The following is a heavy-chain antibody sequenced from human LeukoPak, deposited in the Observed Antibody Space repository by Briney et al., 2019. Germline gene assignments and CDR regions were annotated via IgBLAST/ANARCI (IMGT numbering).Heavy chain of an antibody. CDR2: INPNSGGT. J-gene: IGHJ6*03. CDR1: GYTFTGYY. CDR3: ARDRVGSYYYMDV. Sequence: ASVKVSCKASGYTFTGYYMHWVRQAPGQGREWMGWINPNSGGTNYAQKFQGRVTMTRDTSISTAYMELSRLRSDDTAMYYCARDRVGSYYYMDVWGKGTTVTVSS. V-gene: IGHV1-2*02. D-gene: IGHD3-10*01.